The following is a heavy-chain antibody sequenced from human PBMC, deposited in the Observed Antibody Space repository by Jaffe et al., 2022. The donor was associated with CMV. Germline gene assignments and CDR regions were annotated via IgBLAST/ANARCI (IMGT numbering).Heavy chain of an antibody. CDR1: GGSISSSSYY. J-gene: IGHJ4*02. CDR2: IYYSGST. Sequence: QLQLQESGPGLVKPSETLSLTCTVSGGSISSSSYYWGWIRQPPGKGLEWIGSIYYSGSTYYNPSLKSRVTISVDTSKNQFSLKLSSVTAADTAVYYCARHQQVGATLPYYFDYWGQGTLVTVSS. D-gene: IGHD1-26*01. V-gene: IGHV4-39*01. CDR3: ARHQQVGATLPYYFDY.